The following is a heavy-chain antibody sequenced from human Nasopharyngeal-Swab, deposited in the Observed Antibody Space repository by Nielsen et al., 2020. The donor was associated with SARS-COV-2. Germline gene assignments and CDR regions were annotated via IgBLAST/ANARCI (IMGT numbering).Heavy chain of an antibody. Sequence: ASVKVSCKASGYTFTSYTMNWVRQAPGQGLEWMGWINTNTGNPTYAQGFTGQFVFSSDTSVSTAYLQISNLQAEDSAIYYCARQLCSSTTSYEAYWGQGTLVTVSS. CDR2: INTNTGNP. CDR1: GYTFTSYT. D-gene: IGHD2-2*01. J-gene: IGHJ4*02. CDR3: ARQLCSSTTSYEAY. V-gene: IGHV7-4-1*02.